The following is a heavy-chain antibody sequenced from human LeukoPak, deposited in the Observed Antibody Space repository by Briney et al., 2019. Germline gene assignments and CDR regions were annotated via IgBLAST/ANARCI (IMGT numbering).Heavy chain of an antibody. CDR3: ARNGPGGGYDNYYMDV. Sequence: PGGSLRLSCAASGFTFSSYSMNWVRQAPGKGLEWVSSISSSSSYIYYADSVKGRFTISRDNAKNSLYLQMNSLRAADTAVYYCARNGPGGGYDNYYMDVWGKGTTVTVSS. CDR2: ISSSSSYI. J-gene: IGHJ6*03. D-gene: IGHD2-15*01. CDR1: GFTFSSYS. V-gene: IGHV3-21*04.